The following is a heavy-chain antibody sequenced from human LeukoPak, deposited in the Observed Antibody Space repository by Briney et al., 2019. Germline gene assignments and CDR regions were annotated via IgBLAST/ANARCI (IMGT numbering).Heavy chain of an antibody. V-gene: IGHV4-4*08. D-gene: IGHD3-16*01. J-gene: IGHJ4*02. CDR3: ARDGGVRGGTDY. Sequence: PSETLSLTCSVSGGSISSYYWSWIRQPPGNGLEWIGYVSTNGNTNYNPSLKGRVTISVDTSKNQFSLKVSSVTAAETAVYYCARDGGVRGGTDYWGQGTLVTVSS. CDR2: VSTNGNT. CDR1: GGSISSYY.